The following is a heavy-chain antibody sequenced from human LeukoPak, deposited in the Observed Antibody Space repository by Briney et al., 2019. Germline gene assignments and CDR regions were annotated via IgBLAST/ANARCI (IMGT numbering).Heavy chain of an antibody. CDR2: INPNSGGT. V-gene: IGHV1-2*02. CDR3: ARDTARITIFGVAKYMDV. Sequence: GASVKVSCKASGYTFTGYYMHWVRQAPGQGLEWMGWINPNSGGTNYAQKFQGRVTMTRDTSISTAYMELSRLRSDDTAVYYCARDTARITIFGVAKYMDVWGKRTTVTVSS. CDR1: GYTFTGYY. D-gene: IGHD3-3*01. J-gene: IGHJ6*03.